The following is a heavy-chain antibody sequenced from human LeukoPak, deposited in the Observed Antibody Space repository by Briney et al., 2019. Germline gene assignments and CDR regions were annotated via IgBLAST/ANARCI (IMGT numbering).Heavy chain of an antibody. D-gene: IGHD3-22*01. CDR3: ARAYGSSGYFQLPIDY. CDR2: ITGSGDTT. CDR1: GFTFSSYA. V-gene: IGHV3-23*01. Sequence: GGSLRLSCATSGFTFSSYAMSWVRHAPGKGLEWVSGITGSGDTTHHADSVKGRFTISRDNPKNTLFLQLKRLRVEDTALYYCARAYGSSGYFQLPIDYWGQGTLVTVSS. J-gene: IGHJ4*02.